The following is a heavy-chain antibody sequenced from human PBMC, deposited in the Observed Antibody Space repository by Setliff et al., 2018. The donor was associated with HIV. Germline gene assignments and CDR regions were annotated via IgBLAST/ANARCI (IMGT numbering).Heavy chain of an antibody. Sequence: SETLSLTCTVSGGSISSSSYYRNWFRQYPGKGLEWIRYIHYTGTTNQNPSLRSLITISLDTSKNQFSLKLTSVTAADTAVYYCARAPYVSGSFGWFDPWGQGTLVTVSS. D-gene: IGHD3-10*01. CDR1: GGSISSSSYY. CDR3: ARAPYVSGSFGWFDP. J-gene: IGHJ5*02. V-gene: IGHV4-31*01. CDR2: IHYTGTT.